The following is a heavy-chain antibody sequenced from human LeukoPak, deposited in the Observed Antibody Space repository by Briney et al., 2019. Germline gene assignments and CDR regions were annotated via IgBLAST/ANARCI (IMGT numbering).Heavy chain of an antibody. V-gene: IGHV3-30*18. CDR1: GFTFSSYG. J-gene: IGHJ4*02. CDR2: ISYDGSNK. D-gene: IGHD5-12*01. CDR3: AKEGIVATIVGGNYFDY. Sequence: TGGSLRLSCAASGFTFSSYGMHWVRQAPGKGLEWVAVISYDGSNKYYADSVKGRFTISRDNSKNTLYLQMNSLRAEDTAVYYCAKEGIVATIVGGNYFDYWGQGTLVTVSS.